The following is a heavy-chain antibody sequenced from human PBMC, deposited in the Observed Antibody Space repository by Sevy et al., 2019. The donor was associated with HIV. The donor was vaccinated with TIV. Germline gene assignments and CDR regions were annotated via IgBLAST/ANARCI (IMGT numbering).Heavy chain of an antibody. CDR2: MNTYNGNT. J-gene: IGHJ4*02. CDR1: GYTFSGYS. CDR3: ARDTREKSFDY. Sequence: ASVKVSCKASGYTFSGYSISWVRQAPGQGLEWMGWMNTYNGNTKYVQKVQGRVTMTTDTSTSTAYMELRGLRSDDTAVYYCARDTREKSFDYWGQGTLVTVSS. V-gene: IGHV1-18*01.